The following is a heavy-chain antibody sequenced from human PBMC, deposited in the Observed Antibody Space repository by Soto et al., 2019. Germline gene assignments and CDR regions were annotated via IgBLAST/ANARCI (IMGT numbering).Heavy chain of an antibody. Sequence: PSQTLSLTCAISGDSVSSNSAAWNWIRQSPSRGLEWLGRTYYRSRWYNDYAVSVKSRITVNPDTSKNQFSLHLNSVTAADTAVYYCARDRVYYDSSGYFMNDAFDIWGQGTMVTVSS. D-gene: IGHD3-22*01. J-gene: IGHJ3*02. V-gene: IGHV6-1*01. CDR2: TYYRSRWYN. CDR1: GDSVSSNSAA. CDR3: ARDRVYYDSSGYFMNDAFDI.